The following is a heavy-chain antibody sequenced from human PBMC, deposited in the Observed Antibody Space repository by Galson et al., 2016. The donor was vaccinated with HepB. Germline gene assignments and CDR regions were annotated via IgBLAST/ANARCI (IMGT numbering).Heavy chain of an antibody. J-gene: IGHJ5*02. CDR2: IKQDGSYR. Sequence: LRLSCAASGFSFSSSWMTWVRQSPGKGLEWVANIKQDGSYRHYVDSVKGRFTVSRDNAKNSLYLEMNSLRVEDTAVYYCARSRGNDLWGQGTLVIVSS. V-gene: IGHV3-7*01. CDR3: ARSRGNDL. CDR1: GFSFSSSW.